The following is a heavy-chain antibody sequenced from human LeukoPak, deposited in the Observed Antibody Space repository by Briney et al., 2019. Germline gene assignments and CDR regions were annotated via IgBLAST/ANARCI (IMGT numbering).Heavy chain of an antibody. CDR1: GFTFSSYG. Sequence: GGSLRLSCAASGFTFSSYGMHGVRQAPGEGLEWVAVISYDGSNKYYADSVKGRFTISRDNSKNTLYLQMNSLSAEDTAVYYCAKDGAYYGSGSYYHYGMDVWGKGTTVTVSS. CDR3: AKDGAYYGSGSYYHYGMDV. CDR2: ISYDGSNK. D-gene: IGHD3-10*01. V-gene: IGHV3-30*18. J-gene: IGHJ6*04.